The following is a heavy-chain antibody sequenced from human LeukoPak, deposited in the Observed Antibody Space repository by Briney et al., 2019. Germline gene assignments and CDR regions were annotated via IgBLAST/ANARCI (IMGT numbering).Heavy chain of an antibody. CDR3: ARPNYGDYGLYYYYYGMDV. V-gene: IGHV1-46*01. CDR1: GYTFSRHF. J-gene: IGHJ6*02. Sequence: ASVKVSCKASGYTFSRHFIHWVRQAPGQGLEWMGIINPSGGSTSYAQKFQGRVTMTRDTSTSTVYMELSSLRSEDTAVYYCARPNYGDYGLYYYYYGMDVWGQGTTVTVSS. D-gene: IGHD4-17*01. CDR2: INPSGGST.